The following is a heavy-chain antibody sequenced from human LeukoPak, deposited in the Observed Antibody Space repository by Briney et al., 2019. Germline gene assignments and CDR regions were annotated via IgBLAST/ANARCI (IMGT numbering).Heavy chain of an antibody. Sequence: SETLSLTCTVSGGSISSYYWSWIRQPAGKGLEWIGRIYTSGSTNYNPSLKSRVTISVDTSKNQFSLKLSSVTAADTAVYYCARGSIVVVVAATVDYWGQGTLVTVSS. D-gene: IGHD2-15*01. CDR3: ARGSIVVVVAATVDY. CDR1: GGSISSYY. CDR2: IYTSGST. J-gene: IGHJ4*02. V-gene: IGHV4-4*07.